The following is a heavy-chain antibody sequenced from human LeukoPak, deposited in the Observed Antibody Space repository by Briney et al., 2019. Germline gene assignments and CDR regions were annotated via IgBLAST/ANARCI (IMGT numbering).Heavy chain of an antibody. Sequence: SETLSLTCAVSGGSLIGYYWDWIRQPPGKGLAWIGYVNAVGSTKYNPSLSSRLTISVDKSKNQFSLKLNSVTAADSAVYFCARRVPAASGGGFDYWGQGTLVAVSS. CDR3: ARRVPAASGGGFDY. J-gene: IGHJ4*02. V-gene: IGHV4-4*08. D-gene: IGHD2-2*01. CDR1: GGSLIGYY. CDR2: VNAVGST.